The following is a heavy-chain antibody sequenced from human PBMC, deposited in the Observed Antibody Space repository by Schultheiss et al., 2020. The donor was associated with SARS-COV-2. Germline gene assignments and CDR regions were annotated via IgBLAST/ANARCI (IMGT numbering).Heavy chain of an antibody. J-gene: IGHJ4*02. CDR2: IKSKTDGGTT. V-gene: IGHV3-15*01. CDR1: GFTFSNAW. D-gene: IGHD5-24*01. Sequence: GGSLRLSCAASGFTFSNAWMSWVRQAPGKGLEWVGRIKSKTDGGTTDYAAPVKGRFTISRDDSKNTLYLQMNSLKTEDTAVYYCTTVLPTAGNGYIAYYFDYWGQGTLVTVSS. CDR3: TTVLPTAGNGYIAYYFDY.